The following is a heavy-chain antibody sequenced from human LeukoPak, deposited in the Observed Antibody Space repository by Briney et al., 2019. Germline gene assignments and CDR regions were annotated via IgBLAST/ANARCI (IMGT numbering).Heavy chain of an antibody. CDR1: GYTFTGYY. CDR2: INPNSGGT. V-gene: IGHV1-2*02. D-gene: IGHD3-10*01. J-gene: IGHJ6*03. Sequence: ASVKVSCKASGYTFTGYYMHWVRQAPGQGLEWMGWINPNSGGTNYAQKFQGRVTMTRNTSISTAYMELSSLRSEDTAVYYCARITMVRGAASGYYYYMDVWGKGTTVTISS. CDR3: ARITMVRGAASGYYYYMDV.